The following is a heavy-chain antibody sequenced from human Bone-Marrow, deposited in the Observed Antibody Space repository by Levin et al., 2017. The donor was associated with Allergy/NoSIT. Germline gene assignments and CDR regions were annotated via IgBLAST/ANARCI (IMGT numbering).Heavy chain of an antibody. V-gene: IGHV3-11*01. D-gene: IGHD2-15*01. Sequence: GESLKISCEASGFIFSDYYMSWFRQAPGKGLEWVAYISKDSITIYYADSVRGRFTISRDNAKNSLYLQMRSLRADDTAVYYCVRDGGLIDYWGRGTLVTVSS. CDR2: ISKDSITI. CDR3: VRDGGLIDY. CDR1: GFIFSDYY. J-gene: IGHJ4*02.